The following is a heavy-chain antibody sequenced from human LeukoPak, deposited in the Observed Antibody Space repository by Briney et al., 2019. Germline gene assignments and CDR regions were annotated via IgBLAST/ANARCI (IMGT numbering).Heavy chain of an antibody. CDR3: ARDRYDSSGYYHSPAGFDY. V-gene: IGHV4-59*01. CDR2: IYYSGST. CDR1: GGSISSYY. J-gene: IGHJ4*02. Sequence: SETLSLTCTVSGGSISSYYWSWIRHPPGKGLEWIGYIYYSGSTNYNPSLKSRVTISVDTSKNQFSLKLSSVTAADTAVYYCARDRYDSSGYYHSPAGFDYWGQGTLVTVSS. D-gene: IGHD3-22*01.